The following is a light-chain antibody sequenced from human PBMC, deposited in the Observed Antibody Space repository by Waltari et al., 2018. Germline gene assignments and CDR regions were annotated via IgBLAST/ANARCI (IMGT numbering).Light chain of an antibody. CDR2: AVN. V-gene: IGLV2-8*01. CDR3: SSYVGGDNLV. Sequence: QSALTQPPSASGSPGPSGTTSCPGSTSDIGSYNSVSWYQQYPGEAPKAVIYAVNRRPSGVPDRFSGSKSGNTASLTVSGLQAEDEADYFCSSYVGGDNLVFGGGTKLTVL. CDR1: TSDIGSYNS. J-gene: IGLJ3*02.